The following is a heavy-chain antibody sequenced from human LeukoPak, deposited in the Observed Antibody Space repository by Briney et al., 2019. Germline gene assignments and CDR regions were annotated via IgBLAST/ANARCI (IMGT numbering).Heavy chain of an antibody. V-gene: IGHV4-34*01. Sequence: SETLSLTCAVYGGSFSGYYWSWIRQPPGKGLEWIGEINHSGSTNYNPSLKSRVTISVDTSKNQFSLKLSSVTAADTAVYYCVRRGGTYYYDSSGYYRFDYWGQGTLVTVSS. D-gene: IGHD3-22*01. CDR3: VRRGGTYYYDSSGYYRFDY. CDR1: GGSFSGYY. CDR2: INHSGST. J-gene: IGHJ4*02.